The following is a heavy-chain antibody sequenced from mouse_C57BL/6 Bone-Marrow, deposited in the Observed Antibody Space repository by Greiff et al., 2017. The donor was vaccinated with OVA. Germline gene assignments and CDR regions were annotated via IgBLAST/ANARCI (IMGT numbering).Heavy chain of an antibody. CDR1: GYSITSGYS. CDR3: ARDYYGSRLDY. V-gene: IGHV3-6*01. CDR2: ISYDGSN. D-gene: IGHD1-1*01. Sequence: EVQLQQSGPGLVKPSQSLSLTCSVTGYSITSGYSWNWIRQFPGNKLEWMGYISYDGSNNYNPSLKNRISITRDTSKNQFFLKLNSVTTEDTATYYCARDYYGSRLDYWGQGTTLTVSS. J-gene: IGHJ2*01.